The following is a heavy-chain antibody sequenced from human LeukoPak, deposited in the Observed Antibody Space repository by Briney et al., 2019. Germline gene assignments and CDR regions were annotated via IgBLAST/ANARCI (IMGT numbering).Heavy chain of an antibody. J-gene: IGHJ5*02. CDR3: ARDHCSGGSCYSIPNWFDP. CDR2: IIPILGIA. Sequence: ASVKVSCKAAGGTFSSYANSWVRRAPGQGLEWMGRIIPILGIANYAQKFQGRVTITADKSTSTAYMELSSLRSEDTAVYYCARDHCSGGSCYSIPNWFDPWGQGTLVTVSS. CDR1: GGTFSSYA. V-gene: IGHV1-69*04. D-gene: IGHD2-15*01.